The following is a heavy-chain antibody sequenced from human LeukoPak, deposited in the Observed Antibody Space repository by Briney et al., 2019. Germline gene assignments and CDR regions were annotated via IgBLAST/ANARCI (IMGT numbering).Heavy chain of an antibody. D-gene: IGHD6-13*01. Sequence: AGVKVSCKASGYTFTGYYMHWVRQAPGQGVEWVGRINPNSGGTNYAQKFQGRVTMTRDTSISTAYLEVNRLRSADTAEYYCAVGIAAAAWGQGTLVTVSS. V-gene: IGHV1-2*06. CDR3: AVGIAAAA. J-gene: IGHJ5*02. CDR1: GYTFTGYY. CDR2: INPNSGGT.